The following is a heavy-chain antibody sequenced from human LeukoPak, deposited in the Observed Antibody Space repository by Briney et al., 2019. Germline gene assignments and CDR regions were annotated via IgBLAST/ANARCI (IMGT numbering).Heavy chain of an antibody. J-gene: IGHJ4*02. Sequence: SETLPLTCTRSGCSISSSRYYWLYIRQPPGKGLEWLGSIYYTGSTYYNPSLKSRVTVSVDTSKNQFPLTLNSVTAADTAVYYCVRHDLIGITGGNFDYWGQGTLVSVSS. V-gene: IGHV4-39*01. CDR1: GCSISSSRYY. D-gene: IGHD1-14*01. CDR3: VRHDLIGITGGNFDY. CDR2: IYYTGST.